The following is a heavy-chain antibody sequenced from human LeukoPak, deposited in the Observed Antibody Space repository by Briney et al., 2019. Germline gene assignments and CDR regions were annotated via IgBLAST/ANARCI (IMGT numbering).Heavy chain of an antibody. CDR3: ASLVRALHLDY. V-gene: IGHV4-34*01. D-gene: IGHD6-6*01. CDR2: INHSGST. CDR1: GGSFSGYY. Sequence: PSETLSLTCAVYGGSFSGYYWSWIRQPPGKGLEWIGEINHSGSTNYNPSLKSRVTISVDTSKNQFSLKLSSVTAADTAVYYCASLVRALHLDYWGQGTLVTVSS. J-gene: IGHJ4*02.